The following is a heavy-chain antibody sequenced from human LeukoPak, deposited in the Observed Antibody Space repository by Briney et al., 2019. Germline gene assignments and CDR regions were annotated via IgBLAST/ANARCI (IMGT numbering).Heavy chain of an antibody. J-gene: IGHJ4*02. V-gene: IGHV3-48*04. Sequence: GGSLRLSCAASGFTFSIYSRNWVRQAPGKGLEWVSYISTSSSTIYYADSVKGRFTISRDNAKNSLYLQMNSLRAEDTAVYYCARTDRQYSGGTEDYWGQGTLVTVSS. CDR3: ARTDRQYSGGTEDY. D-gene: IGHD5-12*01. CDR2: ISTSSSTI. CDR1: GFTFSIYS.